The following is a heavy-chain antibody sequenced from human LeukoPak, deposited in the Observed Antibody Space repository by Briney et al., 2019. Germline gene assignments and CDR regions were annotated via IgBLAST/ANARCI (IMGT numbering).Heavy chain of an antibody. D-gene: IGHD6-13*01. Sequence: ASVKVSCKASGGTFSSYAISWVRQAPGQGLEWMGGIIPIFGTANYAQKFQGRVTITADESTSTAYMELSSLRSEDTAVYYCARDMGWEQQLIAYWGQGTLVTVSS. CDR1: GGTFSSYA. V-gene: IGHV1-69*01. J-gene: IGHJ4*02. CDR2: IIPIFGTA. CDR3: ARDMGWEQQLIAY.